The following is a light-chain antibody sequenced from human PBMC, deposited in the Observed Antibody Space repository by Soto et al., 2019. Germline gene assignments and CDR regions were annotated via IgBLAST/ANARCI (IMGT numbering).Light chain of an antibody. J-gene: IGLJ2*01. CDR3: SSFTSSGTYVV. Sequence: QSALTQPASVSGSPGQSITISCTGTSSDVGGYNYVSWYQQHPGKAPKLMIYEVSNGPSGVSNRFSGSKSGNTASLTISGLQAEDEADYYCSSFTSSGTYVVFGGGTQLTVL. CDR1: SSDVGGYNY. V-gene: IGLV2-14*01. CDR2: EVS.